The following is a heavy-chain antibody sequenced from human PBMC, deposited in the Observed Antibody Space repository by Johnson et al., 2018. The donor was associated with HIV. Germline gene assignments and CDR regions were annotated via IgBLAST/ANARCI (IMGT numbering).Heavy chain of an antibody. D-gene: IGHD4-17*01. V-gene: IGHV3-23*05. CDR3: ARVIRLGAVRLRHAFDI. Sequence: MQLVESGGGLVQPGGSLRLSCAASGFTFSNYAMSWVRQAPGKGLEWVSSIGSNTHYSDSVKGRFTISRDNSKNTLYLQMNSLRPEDTAVYYCARVIRLGAVRLRHAFDIWGQGTMVTVSS. CDR2: IGSNT. CDR1: GFTFSNYA. J-gene: IGHJ3*02.